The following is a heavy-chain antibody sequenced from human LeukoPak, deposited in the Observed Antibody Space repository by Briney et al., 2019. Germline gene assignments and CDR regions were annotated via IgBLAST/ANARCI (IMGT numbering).Heavy chain of an antibody. Sequence: GGSLRLSCAASGFTFSSYSMNWVRQAPGKGLEWVSSISSSSSYIYYADSVKGRFTISRDNAKNSLYLQMNSLRAEDTAVYYFAKDLAEDIVVVVAVGAFDIWGQGTMVTVSS. J-gene: IGHJ3*02. CDR1: GFTFSSYS. V-gene: IGHV3-21*01. D-gene: IGHD2-15*01. CDR2: ISSSSSYI. CDR3: AKDLAEDIVVVVAVGAFDI.